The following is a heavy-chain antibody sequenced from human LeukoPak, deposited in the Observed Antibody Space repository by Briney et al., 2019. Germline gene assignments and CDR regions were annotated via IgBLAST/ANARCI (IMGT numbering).Heavy chain of an antibody. Sequence: PGGSLRLSCAASGFSFSRYAMHWVRQAPGKGLEWVAVISYDGSNKFYADSVKGRFTISRDNSKNTLYLQMYSLRAEDTAVYYCARAYMKAYYFDYWGQGTLVTVSS. V-gene: IGHV3-30-3*01. CDR2: ISYDGSNK. CDR3: ARAYMKAYYFDY. J-gene: IGHJ4*02. CDR1: GFSFSRYA.